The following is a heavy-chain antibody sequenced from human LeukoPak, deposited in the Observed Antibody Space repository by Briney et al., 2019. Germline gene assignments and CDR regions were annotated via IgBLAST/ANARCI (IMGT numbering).Heavy chain of an antibody. Sequence: SETLSLTCAVYGGSFSGYYWSWIRQPPGKGLEWIGEINHSGSTNYNPSLKSRVTISVDTSKNQFSLKLSSVTAADTAVFYCARDPPAPDYSYGIYLDYWGQGTLVTVSS. V-gene: IGHV4-34*01. CDR1: GGSFSGYY. J-gene: IGHJ4*02. D-gene: IGHD5-18*01. CDR2: INHSGST. CDR3: ARDPPAPDYSYGIYLDY.